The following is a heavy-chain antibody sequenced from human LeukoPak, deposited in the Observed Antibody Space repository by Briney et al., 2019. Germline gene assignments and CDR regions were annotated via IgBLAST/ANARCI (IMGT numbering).Heavy chain of an antibody. CDR2: IYPADSDT. D-gene: IGHD3-22*01. V-gene: IGHV5-51*01. CDR3: ARLEYYYDSSGYSYFDY. CDR1: GYSFTSYW. J-gene: IGHJ4*02. Sequence: GESLKISCKGSGYSFTSYWIGWVRQMPGKGLEWMGIIYPADSDTTYSPSFQGQVTISADKSISTAYLQWSSLKASDTAMYYCARLEYYYDSSGYSYFDYWGQGTLVTVSS.